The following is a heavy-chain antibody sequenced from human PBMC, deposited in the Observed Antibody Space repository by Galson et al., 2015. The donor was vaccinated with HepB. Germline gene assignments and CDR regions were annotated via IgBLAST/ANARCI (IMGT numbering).Heavy chain of an antibody. CDR3: PRVVRAGAPYFDY. Sequence: QSGAEVKKPGASVKVSCKGSGYTFINYDISWVRQAPGQGLEWMGWISPSNGNTNYAQKFQGRVTMTTDTSTSTAYMELRSLRSDDTAMYYCPRVVRAGAPYFDYWGQGTLVTVSS. V-gene: IGHV1-18*01. CDR2: ISPSNGNT. D-gene: IGHD4-23*01. J-gene: IGHJ4*02. CDR1: GYTFINYD.